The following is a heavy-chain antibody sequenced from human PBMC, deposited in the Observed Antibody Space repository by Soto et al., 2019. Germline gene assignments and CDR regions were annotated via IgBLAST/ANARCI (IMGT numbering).Heavy chain of an antibody. CDR3: ARDYYSNYYYYGTDV. J-gene: IGHJ6*02. D-gene: IGHD4-4*01. CDR1: GFTFSSYS. V-gene: IGHV3-21*01. Sequence: GGSLRLSCAASGFTFSSYSMNWVRQAPGKGLEWVSSISSSSSYIYYADSVKGRFTISRDNAKNSLYLQMNSLRAEDTAVYYCARDYYSNYYYYGTDVWGQGTTVTVSS. CDR2: ISSSSSYI.